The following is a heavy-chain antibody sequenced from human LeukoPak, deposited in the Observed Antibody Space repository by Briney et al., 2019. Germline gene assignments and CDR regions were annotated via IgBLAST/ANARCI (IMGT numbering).Heavy chain of an antibody. CDR2: IYYSGST. J-gene: IGHJ4*02. Sequence: PSETLSLTCAVYGGSFSGYYWGWIRQPPGKGLEWIGSIYYSGSTYYNPSLKSRVTISVDTSKNQFSLKLSSVTAADTAVYYCPLSLSCSSTSCPDYWGQGTLVTVSS. D-gene: IGHD2-2*01. CDR1: GGSFSGYY. CDR3: PLSLSCSSTSCPDY. V-gene: IGHV4-34*03.